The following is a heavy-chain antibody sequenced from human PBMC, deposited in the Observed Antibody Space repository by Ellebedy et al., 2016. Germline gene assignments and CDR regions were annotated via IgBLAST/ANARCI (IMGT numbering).Heavy chain of an antibody. V-gene: IGHV3-23*01. CDR2: ISGSGGST. CDR3: AKWGIAVDVIDY. Sequence: GESLKISCAASGFTFSSYAMSWVRQAPGKGLEWVSAISGSGGSTYYADSVKGRFTISRDNSKNTLYLQMNSLRAEDTAVYYCAKWGIAVDVIDYWGQGTLVTVSS. D-gene: IGHD6-19*01. CDR1: GFTFSSYA. J-gene: IGHJ4*02.